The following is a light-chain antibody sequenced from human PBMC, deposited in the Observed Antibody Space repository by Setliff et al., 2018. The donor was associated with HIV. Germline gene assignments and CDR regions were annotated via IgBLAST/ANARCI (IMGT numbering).Light chain of an antibody. CDR1: SSDVGDYQS. CDR2: EVS. J-gene: IGLJ1*01. Sequence: QSALTQPASVSGSLGQSITISCNGISSDVGDYQSVSWYQQCPGKAPILIIYEVSDRPSVVSNRFSGSKSGNTASLTVSRLQAEDEADYFCSSNTSSSPLYVFATGTKVTVL. V-gene: IGLV2-14*01. CDR3: SSNTSSSPLYV.